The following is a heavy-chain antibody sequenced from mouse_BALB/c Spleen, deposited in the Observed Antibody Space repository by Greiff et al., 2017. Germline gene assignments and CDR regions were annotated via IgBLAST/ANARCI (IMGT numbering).Heavy chain of an antibody. D-gene: IGHD2-2*01. CDR3: ARRYGYDSWFAY. CDR2: ILPGSGST. J-gene: IGHJ3*01. CDR1: GYTLSSYW. Sequence: QVQLQQSGAELMKPGASVKISCKATGYTLSSYWIEWVKQRPGHGLEWIGEILPGSGSTNYNEKFKGKATFTADTSSNTAYMQLSSLTSEDSAVYYCARRYGYDSWFAYWGQGTLVTVSA. V-gene: IGHV1-9*01.